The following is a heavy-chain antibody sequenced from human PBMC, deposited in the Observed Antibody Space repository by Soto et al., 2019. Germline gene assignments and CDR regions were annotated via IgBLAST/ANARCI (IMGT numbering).Heavy chain of an antibody. Sequence: ASVKVSCKASGYTCTSYGISWVRQAPGQGLEWMGWISAYNGNTNYAQKLQGRVTMTTDTSTSTAYMELNSLRAEDTAVYYCAKDRAVAGTFKDYWGQGTLVTVSS. CDR3: AKDRAVAGTFKDY. J-gene: IGHJ4*02. CDR2: ISAYNGNT. V-gene: IGHV1-18*01. CDR1: GYTCTSYG. D-gene: IGHD6-19*01.